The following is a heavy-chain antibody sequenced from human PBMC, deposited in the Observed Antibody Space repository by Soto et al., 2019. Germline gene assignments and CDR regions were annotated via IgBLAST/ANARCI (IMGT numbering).Heavy chain of an antibody. V-gene: IGHV3-23*01. Sequence: GGSLRLSCSASGFTFSSYAMSWVRQAPGKGLEWVSTISANGVNTHFADSAKGRFTTSRDNSRNTLYLQMNSLRADDTAVYYCAAYPCSGSSCSFDYWGQGTLVTVSS. CDR3: AAYPCSGSSCSFDY. CDR1: GFTFSSYA. D-gene: IGHD2-2*01. J-gene: IGHJ4*02. CDR2: ISANGVNT.